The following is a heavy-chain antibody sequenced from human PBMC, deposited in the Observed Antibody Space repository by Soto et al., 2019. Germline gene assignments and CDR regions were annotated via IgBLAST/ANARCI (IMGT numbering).Heavy chain of an antibody. Sequence: VHLVESGGGRAKPGGSLRLSCAASGFIFSDYTINWVRQAPGKGLEWVSSVSRRSENLLYADSVKGRFTISRDNAKNSVSLQMHRLRAEDTALYYCALMLYTEEGVGLHVWGQGTTVTVS. V-gene: IGHV3-21*01. CDR3: ALMLYTEEGVGLHV. CDR1: GFIFSDYT. CDR2: VSRRSENL. D-gene: IGHD2-8*01. J-gene: IGHJ6*02.